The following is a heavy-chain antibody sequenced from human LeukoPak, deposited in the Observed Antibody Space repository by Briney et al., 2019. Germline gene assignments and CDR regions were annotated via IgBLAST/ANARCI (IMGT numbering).Heavy chain of an antibody. CDR2: ISSSSSYI. Sequence: GGSLRLSCAASGFTFSSYSMNWVRQAPGKGLEWVSSISSSSSYIYYADSVKGRFTISGDNAKNSLYLQMNSLRAEDTAVYYCARDAEYYDSSGYYEINWFDPWGQGTLVTVSS. D-gene: IGHD3-22*01. CDR3: ARDAEYYDSSGYYEINWFDP. V-gene: IGHV3-21*01. J-gene: IGHJ5*02. CDR1: GFTFSSYS.